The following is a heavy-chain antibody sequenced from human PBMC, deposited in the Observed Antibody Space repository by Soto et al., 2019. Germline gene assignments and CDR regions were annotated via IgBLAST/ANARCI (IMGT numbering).Heavy chain of an antibody. D-gene: IGHD4-17*01. J-gene: IGHJ4*02. V-gene: IGHV1-18*01. CDR1: GYTFTNFG. Sequence: ASVKVSCKASGYTFTNFGISWVRQAPGQGLEWMGWISAYNGNTNYAQNFQGRVTMTTDTSTSTAYMELRSLRSEDTAVYYCARTLYGDNVDYWGQGTLVTVSS. CDR3: ARTLYGDNVDY. CDR2: ISAYNGNT.